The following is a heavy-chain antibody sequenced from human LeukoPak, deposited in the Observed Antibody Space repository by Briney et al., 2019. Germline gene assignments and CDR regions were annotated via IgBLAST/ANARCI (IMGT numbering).Heavy chain of an antibody. CDR3: ARDKRSGSSKGFDY. CDR2: IYYSGST. V-gene: IGHV4-59*01. D-gene: IGHD3-10*01. CDR1: GGSISSYY. Sequence: SETLSLTCTVSGGSISSYYWSWIRQPPGKGLEWIGYIYYSGSTNYNPSLKSRVTISVDTSKNQFSLKLSSVTAADTAVYYCARDKRSGSSKGFDYWGQGTLVTVSS. J-gene: IGHJ4*02.